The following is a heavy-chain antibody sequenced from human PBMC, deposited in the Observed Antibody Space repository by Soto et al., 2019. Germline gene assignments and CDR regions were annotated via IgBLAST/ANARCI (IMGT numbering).Heavy chain of an antibody. CDR2: IWYDGSNE. Sequence: WGSLRLSCTASGFTFSNYGMHWVRQAPGKGLEWVAVIWYDGSNEYYADSVKGRFTISRDSSKNTLYLQMNSLRAEDTALYYCARDLSIGKSWSGRIYGMDVWGQGTTVTSP. J-gene: IGHJ6*02. D-gene: IGHD3-3*02. CDR3: ARDLSIGKSWSGRIYGMDV. V-gene: IGHV3-33*01. CDR1: GFTFSNYG.